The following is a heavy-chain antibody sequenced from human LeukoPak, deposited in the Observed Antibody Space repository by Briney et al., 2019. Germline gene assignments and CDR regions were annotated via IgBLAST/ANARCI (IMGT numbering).Heavy chain of an antibody. CDR1: GYTFTGYY. CDR2: INPNSGGT. CDR3: ARSIVVVAATGDFDI. J-gene: IGHJ3*02. Sequence: ASVKVSCKASGYTFTGYYMHWVRQAPGQGLEWMGWINPNSGGTNYAQKFQGRVTMTRDTSISTAYVELSRLRSDDTAVYYCARSIVVVAATGDFDIWGQGTMVTVSS. V-gene: IGHV1-2*02. D-gene: IGHD2-15*01.